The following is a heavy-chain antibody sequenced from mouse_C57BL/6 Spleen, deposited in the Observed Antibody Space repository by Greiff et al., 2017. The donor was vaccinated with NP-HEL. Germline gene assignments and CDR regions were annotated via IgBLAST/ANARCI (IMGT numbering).Heavy chain of an antibody. J-gene: IGHJ3*01. V-gene: IGHV1-54*01. Sequence: QVQLQQSGAELVRPGTSVKVSCKASGYAFTNYLIEWVKQRPGQGLEWIGVINPGSGGTNYNEKFKGKATLTADKSSSTAYMQLSSLTSEDSAVYFCARDTTVVGEFAYWGQGTLVTVSA. CDR1: GYAFTNYL. CDR3: ARDTTVVGEFAY. D-gene: IGHD1-1*01. CDR2: INPGSGGT.